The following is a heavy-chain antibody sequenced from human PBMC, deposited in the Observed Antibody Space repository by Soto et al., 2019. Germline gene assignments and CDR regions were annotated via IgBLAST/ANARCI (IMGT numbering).Heavy chain of an antibody. CDR1: GFTFSSYS. V-gene: IGHV3-21*01. D-gene: IGHD5-12*01. Sequence: GGSLRLSCAASGFTFSSYSMNWVRQAPGKGLEWVSSISSSSSYIYYADSVKGRFTIFRDNAKNSLYLQMNSLRAEDTAVYYCARTGSGYGIRWFDPWGQGTLVTVSS. CDR3: ARTGSGYGIRWFDP. J-gene: IGHJ5*02. CDR2: ISSSSSYI.